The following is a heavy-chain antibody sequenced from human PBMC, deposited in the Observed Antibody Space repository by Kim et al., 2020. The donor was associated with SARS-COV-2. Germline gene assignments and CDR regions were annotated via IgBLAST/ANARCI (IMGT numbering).Heavy chain of an antibody. CDR1: GGSISSGSYY. Sequence: SETLSLTCTVSGGSISSGSYYWSWIRQPAGKGLEWIGRIYTSGSTNYNPSLKSRVTISVDTSKNQFSLKLSSVTAADTAVYYCARDRRGGYAQEGWFDPWGQGTLVTVSS. CDR2: IYTSGST. D-gene: IGHD5-12*01. J-gene: IGHJ5*02. CDR3: ARDRRGGYAQEGWFDP. V-gene: IGHV4-61*02.